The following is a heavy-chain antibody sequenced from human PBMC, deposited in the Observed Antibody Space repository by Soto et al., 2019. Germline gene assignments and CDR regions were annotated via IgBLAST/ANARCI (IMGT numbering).Heavy chain of an antibody. D-gene: IGHD3-3*01. Sequence: GASVKVSCKASGVTFSSSAISWVRQAPGQGLEWMGGIIPIFGTANYAQKFQGRVTITADESTSTAYMELSSLRSEDTAVYYCASLYDIWSGPKIRYFDYWGQGTLVTVSS. CDR2: IIPIFGTA. CDR1: GVTFSSSA. V-gene: IGHV1-69*13. CDR3: ASLYDIWSGPKIRYFDY. J-gene: IGHJ4*02.